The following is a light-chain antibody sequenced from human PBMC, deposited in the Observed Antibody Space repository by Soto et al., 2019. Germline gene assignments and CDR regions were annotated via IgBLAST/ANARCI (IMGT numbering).Light chain of an antibody. J-gene: IGKJ2*01. Sequence: EFVLTQSPATLSLSPGEGASLSCWTSQSVGTYMAWYQPKPGQPPRLLIYDASKRATGIPARFSGSGSGTNFTFTISSLEPADFALYFCQLRSSWPPYTFAQGIKVDIK. CDR3: QLRSSWPPYT. V-gene: IGKV3-11*01. CDR1: QSVGTY. CDR2: DAS.